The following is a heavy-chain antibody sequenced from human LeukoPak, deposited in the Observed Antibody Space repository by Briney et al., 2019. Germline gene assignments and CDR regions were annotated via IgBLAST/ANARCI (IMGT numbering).Heavy chain of an antibody. Sequence: SETLSLTCTVAGASISRYYGSWIRQPAGRGLEWIGRIYTTGRTNYNPSPQSRVTMSVDKSKNQFSLRLNSVTAADTAVYYCARGRWELLYFDYWGQGTPVTVSS. D-gene: IGHD1-26*01. CDR1: GASISRYY. J-gene: IGHJ4*02. V-gene: IGHV4-4*07. CDR3: ARGRWELLYFDY. CDR2: IYTTGRT.